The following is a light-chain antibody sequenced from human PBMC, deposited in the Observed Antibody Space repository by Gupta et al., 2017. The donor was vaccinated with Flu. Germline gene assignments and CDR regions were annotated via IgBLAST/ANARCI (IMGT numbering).Light chain of an antibody. CDR1: SSDVGSYNL. V-gene: IGLV2-23*01. CDR3: CSYAGSSTWV. CDR2: EGS. J-gene: IGLJ3*02. Sequence: QSALTQPASVSGSPGQSITISCTRTSSDVGSYNLVSWYQQHPSKAPKLMIYEGSKRPSGVSNRFSGSKSGNTASLTIAGPQAEDEADYYCCSYAGSSTWVFGGGTKLTVL.